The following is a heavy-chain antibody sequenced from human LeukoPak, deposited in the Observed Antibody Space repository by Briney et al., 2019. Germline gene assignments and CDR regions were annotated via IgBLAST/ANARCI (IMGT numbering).Heavy chain of an antibody. J-gene: IGHJ1*01. V-gene: IGHV3-23*01. CDR3: AKDPAPGYYDSSGYSRSYFQH. D-gene: IGHD3-22*01. CDR1: GFTFSSYG. Sequence: PGGSLRLSCAASGFTFSSYGMSWVRQAPGKGLEWVSATTATSSSTHDADSVKGRFTISRDNSKNTLYLQMNSLRAEDTAVYYCAKDPAPGYYDSSGYSRSYFQHWGQGTLVTVSS. CDR2: TTATSSST.